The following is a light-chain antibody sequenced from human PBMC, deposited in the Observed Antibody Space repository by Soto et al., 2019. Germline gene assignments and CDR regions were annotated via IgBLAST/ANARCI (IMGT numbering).Light chain of an antibody. CDR1: QSLLYSSKNKNY. Sequence: DIVMTQSPDSLAVSLGERATINCKSSQSLLYSSKNKNYLAWYQQKPGQPPKLLIYWASTRESGVPDRFSGSGSGTDFTLTIRRLQAEDVAVYYCQQYYSTPLLTFGGGTKVEIK. V-gene: IGKV4-1*01. CDR2: WAS. CDR3: QQYYSTPLLT. J-gene: IGKJ4*01.